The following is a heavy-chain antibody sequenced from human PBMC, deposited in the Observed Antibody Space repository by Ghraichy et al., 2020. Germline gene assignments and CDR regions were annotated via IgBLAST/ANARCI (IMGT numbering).Heavy chain of an antibody. CDR3: AKDILTGPQAFDY. Sequence: LSLTCAASGFTFSSYAMSWVRQAPGKGLEWVSAISGSGGSTYYADSVKGRFTISRDNSKNTLYLQMNSLRAEDTAVYYCAKDILTGPQAFDYWGQGTLVTVSS. J-gene: IGHJ4*02. CDR1: GFTFSSYA. V-gene: IGHV3-23*01. D-gene: IGHD3-9*01. CDR2: ISGSGGST.